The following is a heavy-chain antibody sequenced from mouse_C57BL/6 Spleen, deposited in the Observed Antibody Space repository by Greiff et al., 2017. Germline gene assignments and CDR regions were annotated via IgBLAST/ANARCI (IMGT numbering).Heavy chain of an antibody. CDR1: GYAFTNYL. J-gene: IGHJ2*01. Sequence: VKLQQSGAELVRPGTSVKVSCKASGYAFTNYLIEWVKQRPGQGLEWIGVINPGSGGTNYNEKFKGKATLTADKSSSTAYMQLSSLTSEDSAVYFGARGGYVSFDYWGQGTTLTVSS. CDR3: ARGGYVSFDY. V-gene: IGHV1-54*01. D-gene: IGHD3-1*01. CDR2: INPGSGGT.